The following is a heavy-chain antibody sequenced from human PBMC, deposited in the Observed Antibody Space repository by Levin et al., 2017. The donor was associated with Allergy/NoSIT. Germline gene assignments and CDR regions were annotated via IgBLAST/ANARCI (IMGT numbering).Heavy chain of an antibody. J-gene: IGHJ5*02. CDR2: INHSGST. D-gene: IGHD1-26*01. CDR3: ARSGRRVGATAYRRGYGWFDP. V-gene: IGHV4-34*01. Sequence: SQTLSLTCAVYGGSFSGYYWSWIRQPPGKGLEWIGEINHSGSTNYNPSLKSRVTISVDTSKNQFSLKLSSVTAADTAVYYCARSGRRVGATAYRRGYGWFDPWGQGTLVTVSS. CDR1: GGSFSGYY.